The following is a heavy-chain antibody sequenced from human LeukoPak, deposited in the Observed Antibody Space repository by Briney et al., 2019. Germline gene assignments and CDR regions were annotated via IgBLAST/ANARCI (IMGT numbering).Heavy chain of an antibody. CDR2: INPNSGGT. Sequence: ASVKVSCKASGYTFTGYYMHWVRQAPGQGLEWMGWINPNSGGTNYAQKFQGRVTMTRDTSISTAYMELSTLRSEDTAVYYCAKDGVVVVATSVYYYYYGMDVWGQGTTVTVSS. D-gene: IGHD2-2*01. V-gene: IGHV1-2*02. CDR1: GYTFTGYY. CDR3: AKDGVVVVATSVYYYYYGMDV. J-gene: IGHJ6*02.